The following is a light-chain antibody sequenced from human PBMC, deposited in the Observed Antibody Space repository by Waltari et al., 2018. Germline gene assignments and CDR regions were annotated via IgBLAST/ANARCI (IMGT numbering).Light chain of an antibody. V-gene: IGLV3-1*01. CDR1: KLENKL. J-gene: IGLJ2*01. CDR3: QAWDIKNVI. CDR2: QDT. Sequence: SYELTPAHSVSVSPGQTATITCSGDKLENKLTSWYQQKPGQSPVLVLYQDTKRPSGISERFSGSNSGDTATLTITGTQTTDEADYYCQAWDIKNVIFGGGTKLTVL.